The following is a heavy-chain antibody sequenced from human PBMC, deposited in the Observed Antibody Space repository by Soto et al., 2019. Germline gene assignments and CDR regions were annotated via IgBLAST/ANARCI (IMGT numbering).Heavy chain of an antibody. CDR2: IFSNDEK. CDR1: GFSLSNARMG. J-gene: IGHJ6*02. V-gene: IGHV2-26*01. D-gene: IGHD6-13*01. Sequence: QVTLKESGPVLVKPTETLTLTCTVSGFSLSNARMGVSWIRQPPGKALEWLAHIFSNDEKSYSTSLKSRLTISKDTPKSQVVLTMTNMEPVDTATYYCARPISSSWEGGGMDVWGQGTTVTVSS. CDR3: ARPISSSWEGGGMDV.